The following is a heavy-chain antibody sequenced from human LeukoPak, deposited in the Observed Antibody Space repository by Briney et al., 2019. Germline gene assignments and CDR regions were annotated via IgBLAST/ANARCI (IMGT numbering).Heavy chain of an antibody. CDR2: ISAYNGNT. Sequence: ASVKVSCKASDYTFTNYGISWVRQAPGQGLEWMGWISAYNGNTNYAQKLQGRVTMTTDTSTSTAYMELRSLRSDDTAVYYCARVGGYSSSWYDGLRWFDPWGQGTLVTVSS. V-gene: IGHV1-18*01. D-gene: IGHD6-13*01. CDR1: DYTFTNYG. J-gene: IGHJ5*02. CDR3: ARVGGYSSSWYDGLRWFDP.